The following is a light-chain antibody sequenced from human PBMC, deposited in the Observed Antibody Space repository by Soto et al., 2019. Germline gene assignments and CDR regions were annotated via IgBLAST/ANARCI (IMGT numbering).Light chain of an antibody. CDR2: GAF. V-gene: IGKV3-15*01. CDR3: QQYNQWPIT. J-gene: IGKJ5*01. CDR1: QSVSSN. Sequence: ESVLTQSPGTPSLSPGERATLPSRASQSVSSNLAWYQQKPGQAPRLLIHGAFTRATGIPARFSGSGSGTEFTLTISSLQSEDFAVFYCQQYNQWPITFGQGTRLEIK.